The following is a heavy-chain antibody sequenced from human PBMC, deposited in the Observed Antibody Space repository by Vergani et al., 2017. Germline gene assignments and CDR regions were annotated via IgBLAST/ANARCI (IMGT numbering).Heavy chain of an antibody. V-gene: IGHV3-33*06. CDR3: AKLYSSRVLAAMDV. Sequence: QEQLVESGGGVVQPGRSLRLSCAASGFTFSNHGMHWVRQAPGKGLEWVAVIWYDGNNKYYADSVKGRFTISRDNSKNTLYLQMNSLRAEDTAVYYCAKLYSSRVLAAMDVWGKGTTVTVSS. CDR1: GFTFSNHG. CDR2: IWYDGNNK. D-gene: IGHD6-13*01. J-gene: IGHJ6*03.